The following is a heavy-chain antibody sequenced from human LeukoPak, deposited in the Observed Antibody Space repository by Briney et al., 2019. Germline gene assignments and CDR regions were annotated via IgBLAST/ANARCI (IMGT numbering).Heavy chain of an antibody. D-gene: IGHD2-2*01. CDR3: ARRVEIVVVPAAILWFDP. CDR2: INHSGST. J-gene: IGHJ5*02. CDR1: GGSFSGYY. Sequence: SETLSLTCAVYGGSFSGYYWSWIRQPPGKGLEWIGEINHSGSTNYNPPLKSRVTISVDTSKNQFSLKLSSVTAADTAVYYCARRVEIVVVPAAILWFDPGAQGPLVTVPS. V-gene: IGHV4-34*01.